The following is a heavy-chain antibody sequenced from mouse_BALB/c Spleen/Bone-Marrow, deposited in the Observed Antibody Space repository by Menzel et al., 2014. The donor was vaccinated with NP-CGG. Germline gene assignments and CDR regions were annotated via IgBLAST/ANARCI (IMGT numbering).Heavy chain of an antibody. CDR3: AREGYYYGYAMDY. V-gene: IGHV1-87*01. Sequence: VQLQQSGAELARPGASVKLSCKASGYTFXSYWIQWVKQRPGQGLEWIGAIYPGDGDTRYTQKFKGKATLTADESSSTAYMQLSSLASEDSAVYYCAREGYYYGYAMDYWGQGTSVTVSS. D-gene: IGHD1-1*01. CDR1: GYTFXSYW. J-gene: IGHJ4*01. CDR2: IYPGDGDT.